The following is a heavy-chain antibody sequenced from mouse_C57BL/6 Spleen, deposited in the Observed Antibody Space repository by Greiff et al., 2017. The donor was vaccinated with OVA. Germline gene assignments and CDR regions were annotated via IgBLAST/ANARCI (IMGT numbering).Heavy chain of an antibody. CDR2: IYPGDGDT. Sequence: QVQLQQSGPELVKPGASVKISCKASGYAFSSSWMNWVKQRPGKGLEWIGRIYPGDGDTNYNGKFKGKATLTADKSSSTAYMQLSSLTSEDSAVYFCARRTNYGSSYDYAMDYWGQGTSVTVSS. CDR3: ARRTNYGSSYDYAMDY. J-gene: IGHJ4*01. CDR1: GYAFSSSW. V-gene: IGHV1-82*01. D-gene: IGHD1-1*01.